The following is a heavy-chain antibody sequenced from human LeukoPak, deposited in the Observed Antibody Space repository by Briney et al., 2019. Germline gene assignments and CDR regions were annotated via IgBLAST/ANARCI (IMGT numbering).Heavy chain of an antibody. V-gene: IGHV5-10-1*01. CDR1: GYSFTSYW. D-gene: IGHD3-16*02. J-gene: IGHJ4*02. CDR3: ARFDYVWGSYPKSYYFDY. CDR2: IDPSDSYT. Sequence: GESLRTSCKGFGYSFTSYWISWVRQMPGKGLEWMGRIDPSDSYTNYSPSFQGHVTISADKSISTAYLQWSSLKASDTAMYYCARFDYVWGSYPKSYYFDYWGQGTLVTVSS.